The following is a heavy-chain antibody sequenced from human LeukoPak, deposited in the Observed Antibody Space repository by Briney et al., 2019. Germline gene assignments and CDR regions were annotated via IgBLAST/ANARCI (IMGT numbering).Heavy chain of an antibody. Sequence: PSETLSLTCAVYGGSFSGYYWSWIRQPPGKGLEWIGEINHSGSTNYNPSLKSRVTISVDTSKNQFSLKLSSVTAADTAVYYCARFPRYCSSTSCYYYYYYGMDVWGQGTTVTVSS. CDR1: GGSFSGYY. J-gene: IGHJ6*02. CDR2: INHSGST. V-gene: IGHV4-34*01. D-gene: IGHD2-2*01. CDR3: ARFPRYCSSTSCYYYYYYGMDV.